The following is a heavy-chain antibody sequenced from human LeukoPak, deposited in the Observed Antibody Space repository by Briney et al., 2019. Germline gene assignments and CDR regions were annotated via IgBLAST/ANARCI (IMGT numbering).Heavy chain of an antibody. CDR3: ARDYFGDYGPFDS. Sequence: GGSLRLSCAASGFTFNSYSMNWVRQAPGTGLEWVSSISSSSSYIYYADSMKGRFTISRDNAKNSLYLQMNSLRAEDTAVYYCARDYFGDYGPFDSWGQGTLVTVSS. CDR2: ISSSSSYI. J-gene: IGHJ4*02. D-gene: IGHD4-17*01. CDR1: GFTFNSYS. V-gene: IGHV3-21*01.